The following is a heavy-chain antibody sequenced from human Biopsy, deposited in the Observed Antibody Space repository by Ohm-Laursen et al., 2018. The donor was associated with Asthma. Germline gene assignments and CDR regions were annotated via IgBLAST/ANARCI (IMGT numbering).Heavy chain of an antibody. Sequence: SVKVSCKTSGYTFNSAGITWARQAPGQGLEWMGWISVYNGNTKVAQKLQDRVTMITDTSTSTAYMELRSLRSDDTAAYFCARAVDYSHYYGIDVWGQGTTVTVS. CDR3: ARAVDYSHYYGIDV. J-gene: IGHJ6*02. D-gene: IGHD3-10*01. V-gene: IGHV1-18*01. CDR2: ISVYNGNT. CDR1: GYTFNSAG.